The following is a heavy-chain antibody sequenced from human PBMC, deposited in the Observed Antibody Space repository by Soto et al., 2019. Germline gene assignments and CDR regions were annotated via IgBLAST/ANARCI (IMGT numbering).Heavy chain of an antibody. CDR1: GFTFSSYS. Sequence: GGSLRLSCAASGFTFSSYSMNWVRHAPGKGLEWVSSISSSSSYIYYADSVKGRFTISRDNAKNSLYLQMNSLRAEDTAVYYCARGYCSGGSCYSAYYYYYMDVWGKGTTVTVSS. CDR2: ISSSSSYI. D-gene: IGHD2-15*01. J-gene: IGHJ6*03. V-gene: IGHV3-21*01. CDR3: ARGYCSGGSCYSAYYYYYMDV.